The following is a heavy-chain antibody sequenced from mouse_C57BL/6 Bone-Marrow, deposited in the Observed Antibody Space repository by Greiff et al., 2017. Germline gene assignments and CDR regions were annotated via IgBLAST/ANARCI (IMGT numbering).Heavy chain of an antibody. D-gene: IGHD4-1*01. J-gene: IGHJ3*01. CDR2: IYPGDGDT. CDR3: ASEGLTGPWFAY. CDR1: GYAFSSSW. Sequence: VQLQQSGPELVQPGASVKISCKASGYAFSSSWMNWVKQRPGKGLEWIGRIYPGDGDTNYNGKFKGKATLTADKSSSTAYMQLSSLTSEDSAVYFCASEGLTGPWFAYWGQGTLVTVSA. V-gene: IGHV1-82*01.